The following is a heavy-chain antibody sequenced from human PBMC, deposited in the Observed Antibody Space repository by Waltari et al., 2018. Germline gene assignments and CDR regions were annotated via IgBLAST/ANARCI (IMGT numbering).Heavy chain of an antibody. CDR1: GGSISSGGYY. J-gene: IGHJ4*02. CDR2: IYYSGST. V-gene: IGHV4-31*03. CDR3: ARSGGSGYYYVNY. D-gene: IGHD3-22*01. Sequence: QVQLQESGPGLVKPSQTLSLTCTVSGGSISSGGYYWGWIRQHPGKGLEWNGYIYYSGSTYDNPSLKSRVTISVDTSKNQCSLKLSSVTAADTAVYYCARSGGSGYYYVNYWGQGTLVTVSS.